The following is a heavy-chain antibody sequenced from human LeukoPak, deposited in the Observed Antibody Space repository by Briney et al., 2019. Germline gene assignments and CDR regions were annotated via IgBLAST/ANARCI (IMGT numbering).Heavy chain of an antibody. CDR1: GGSFSGYY. CDR3: ARGSDIVVVVAAGTPYYFDY. V-gene: IGHV4-34*01. CDR2: INHSGST. D-gene: IGHD2-15*01. Sequence: SETLSLTCAVYGGSFSGYYWSWIRQPPGKGLEWIGEINHSGSTNYNPSLRSRVTISVDTSKNQFSLRLSSVTAADTAVYYCARGSDIVVVVAAGTPYYFDYWGQGTLVTVSS. J-gene: IGHJ4*02.